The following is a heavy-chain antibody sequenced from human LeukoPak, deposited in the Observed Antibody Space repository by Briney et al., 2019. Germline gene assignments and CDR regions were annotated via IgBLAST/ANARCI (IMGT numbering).Heavy chain of an antibody. CDR1: GGSFSGYY. CDR2: INHSGST. D-gene: IGHD3-22*01. J-gene: IGHJ4*02. CDR3: ARGRNGNYYYDSSGYSY. Sequence: PSETLSLTCAVYGGSFSGYYWSWICQPPGKGLEWIGEINHSGSTNYNPSLKSRVTISVDTSKNQFSLKLSSVTAADTAVYYCARGRNGNYYYDSSGYSYWGQGTLVTVSS. V-gene: IGHV4-34*01.